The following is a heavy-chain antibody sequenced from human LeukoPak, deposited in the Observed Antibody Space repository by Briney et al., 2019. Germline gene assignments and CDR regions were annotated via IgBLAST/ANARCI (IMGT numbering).Heavy chain of an antibody. CDR1: GYTLTELS. J-gene: IGHJ4*02. CDR2: FDPEDGET. V-gene: IGHV1-24*01. Sequence: ASVKVSCKVSGYTLTELSMHCVRQAPGKGLEWMGGFDPEDGETIYAQKFQGRVTMTEDTSTDTAYMELSSLRSEDTAVYYCATPLHSSSWYVYWGQGTLVTVSS. D-gene: IGHD6-13*01. CDR3: ATPLHSSSWYVY.